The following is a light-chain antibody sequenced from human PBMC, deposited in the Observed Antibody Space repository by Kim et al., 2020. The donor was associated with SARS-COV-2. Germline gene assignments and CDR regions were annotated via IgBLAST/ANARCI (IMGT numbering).Light chain of an antibody. CDR2: EGT. CDR3: LQHDNFPYT. V-gene: IGKV5-2*01. Sequence: SATPGDKGNLPCRARQDIDEDMNWYQQKPGEAGILLIQEGTTLVPGIPPRFSGSGYGTDFTLTVNDIESEDAAYYFCLQHDNFPYTFGQGTKLEI. CDR1: QDIDED. J-gene: IGKJ2*01.